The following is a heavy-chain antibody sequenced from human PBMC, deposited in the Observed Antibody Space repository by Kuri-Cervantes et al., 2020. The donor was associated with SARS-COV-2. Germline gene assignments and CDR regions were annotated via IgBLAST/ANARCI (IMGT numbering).Heavy chain of an antibody. CDR2: IDWDDDK. D-gene: IGHD4-11*01. J-gene: IGHJ4*02. V-gene: IGHV2-70*11. CDR3: VRIRAATVIADY. CDR1: GFSLTTSGMC. Sequence: SGPTLVKPTQTLTLTCTFSGFSLTTSGMCVAWIRQPPGKALECLARIDWDDDKYYKTSLNTRLSISKDTSKDQVVLTMTNMDPVDTATYYCVRIRAATVIADYWGQGTLVTVSS.